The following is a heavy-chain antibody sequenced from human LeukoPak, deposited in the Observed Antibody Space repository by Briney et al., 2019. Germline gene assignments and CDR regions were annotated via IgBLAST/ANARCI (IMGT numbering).Heavy chain of an antibody. V-gene: IGHV3-7*01. J-gene: IGHJ5*02. Sequence: AGGSLRLSCTASGFTFENYWMAWVRQAPGKGPEWVANIKQDGSESYYVDSVKGRFAISRDTSRNTLYLQMNSLRVEDTAVYYCAKDLMRDRWFGESWGQGTLVTVSS. D-gene: IGHD3-10*01. CDR2: IKQDGSES. CDR1: GFTFENYW. CDR3: AKDLMRDRWFGES.